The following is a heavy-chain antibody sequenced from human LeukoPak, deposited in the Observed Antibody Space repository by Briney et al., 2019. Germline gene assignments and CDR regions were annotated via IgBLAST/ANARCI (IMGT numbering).Heavy chain of an antibody. J-gene: IGHJ4*02. CDR1: GGTSSSYA. V-gene: IGHV1-69*05. D-gene: IGHD6-19*01. CDR2: IIPIFGTA. Sequence: SVKVSCKASGGTSSSYAISWVRKAPGQGLEWMGGIIPIFGTANYAQKFQGRVTITTDESTSTAYMELSSLRSEDTAVYYCARSSNGWYGTVDYWGQGTLVTVSS. CDR3: ARSSNGWYGTVDY.